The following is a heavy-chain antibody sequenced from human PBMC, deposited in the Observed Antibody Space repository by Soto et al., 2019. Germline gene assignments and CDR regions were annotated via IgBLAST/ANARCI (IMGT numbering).Heavy chain of an antibody. V-gene: IGHV4-59*01. D-gene: IGHD6-19*01. CDR1: GGSISSYY. CDR3: ARGLDSSCWYYYFDY. CDR2: IYYSGST. Sequence: PSETLSLTCTVSGGSISSYYWSWIRQPPGKGLEWIGYIYYSGSTNYNPSLKSRVTISVDTSKNQFSLKLSSVTAADTAVYYCARGLDSSCWYYYFDYWGQGTLVTVSS. J-gene: IGHJ4*02.